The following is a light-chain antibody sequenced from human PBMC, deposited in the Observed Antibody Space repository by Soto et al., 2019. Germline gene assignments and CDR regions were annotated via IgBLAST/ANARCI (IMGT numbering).Light chain of an antibody. CDR2: GAS. Sequence: EIVMTQSPATLSVSPGERATLSCRASQSVSSNLAWYQQKPGQGPRLLIYGASTRATGFPARFSGSGSGTEFTLTISSLQSEDFAVYYCQQFDNWPLTFGGGTKVDIK. CDR1: QSVSSN. CDR3: QQFDNWPLT. J-gene: IGKJ4*01. V-gene: IGKV3-15*01.